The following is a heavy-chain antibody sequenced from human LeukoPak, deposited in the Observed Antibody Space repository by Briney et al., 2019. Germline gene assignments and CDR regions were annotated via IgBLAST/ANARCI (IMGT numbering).Heavy chain of an antibody. CDR1: GGTFSSYA. V-gene: IGHV1-69*05. Sequence: ASVKVSCKASGGTFSSYAISWVRQAPGQGLEWMGGIIPIFGTANYAQKSQGRVTITTDESTSIAYMELSSLRSEDTAVYYCASSTKASVVPAAIGTELNWGQGTLVTVSS. CDR2: IIPIFGTA. CDR3: ASSTKASVVPAAIGTELN. J-gene: IGHJ4*02. D-gene: IGHD2-2*02.